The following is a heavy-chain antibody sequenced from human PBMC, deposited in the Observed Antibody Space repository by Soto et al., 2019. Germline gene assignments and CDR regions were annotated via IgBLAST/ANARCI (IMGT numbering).Heavy chain of an antibody. D-gene: IGHD4-17*01. CDR1: GFTVSSNY. Sequence: PGGSLRLSCAASGFTVSSNYMSCVRQAPGKGLEWVSVIYSGGSTYYAASVKGRFTISRDNSKNTLYLQMNSLRAEDTAVYYCARSSMTTVTNDYWGQGTLVTVSS. CDR2: IYSGGST. CDR3: ARSSMTTVTNDY. V-gene: IGHV3-53*01. J-gene: IGHJ4*02.